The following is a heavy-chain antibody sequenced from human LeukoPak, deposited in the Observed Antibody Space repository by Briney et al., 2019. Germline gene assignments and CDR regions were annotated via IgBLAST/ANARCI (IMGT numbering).Heavy chain of an antibody. CDR2: ISSSRNYI. J-gene: IGHJ4*02. V-gene: IGHV3-21*01. CDR1: GFTFSSYS. CDR3: AREIHLDY. Sequence: PGGSLRLSCAASGFTFSSYSMNWVRQAPGKGLEWVSYISSSRNYIFYADSVKGRFTISRDNAKNSLYLQMNSLRAEDTAVYYCAREIHLDYWGQGTLVTVSS.